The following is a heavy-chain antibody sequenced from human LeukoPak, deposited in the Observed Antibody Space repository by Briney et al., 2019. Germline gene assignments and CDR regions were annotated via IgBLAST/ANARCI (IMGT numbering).Heavy chain of an antibody. CDR1: GFTFSSYW. CDR3: ARDPDSDNAWGWFDS. CDR2: IKQDGSEK. V-gene: IGHV3-7*01. J-gene: IGHJ5*01. D-gene: IGHD3-16*01. Sequence: GGSLRLSCAASGFTFSSYWMSWVRQAPGKGLEWVANIKQDGSEKYYVDSVKGRFTISRANARSSLYLQMNSLRAEDTAVYYCARDPDSDNAWGWFDSWGQGTVVTVSS.